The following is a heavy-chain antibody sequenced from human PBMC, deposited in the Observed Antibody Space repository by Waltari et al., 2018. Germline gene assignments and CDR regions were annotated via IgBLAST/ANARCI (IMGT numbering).Heavy chain of an antibody. V-gene: IGHV3-30-3*01. Sequence: QVQLVESGGGVVQPGRSLGLSCAAPGFPFRSYAIHWVRQAPGKGLEWVAVISYDGSNKYYADSVKGRFTISRDNSKNTLYLQMNSLRAEDTAVYYCARVSSGWYYFDYWGQGTLVTVSS. D-gene: IGHD6-19*01. CDR2: ISYDGSNK. J-gene: IGHJ4*02. CDR1: GFPFRSYA. CDR3: ARVSSGWYYFDY.